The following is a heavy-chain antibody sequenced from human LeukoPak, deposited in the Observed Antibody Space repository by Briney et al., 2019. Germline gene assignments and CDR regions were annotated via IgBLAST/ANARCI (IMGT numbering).Heavy chain of an antibody. CDR1: GFTVNSNY. CDR2: ISSSGSTI. D-gene: IGHD3-10*02. J-gene: IGHJ6*04. CDR3: AELGITMIGGV. V-gene: IGHV3-11*04. Sequence: PGGSLRLSCAASGFTVNSNYMSWVRQAPGKGLEWVSAISSSGSTIYYADSVKGRFTISRDNAKNSLYLQMNSLRAEDTAVYYCAELGITMIGGVWGKGTTVTISS.